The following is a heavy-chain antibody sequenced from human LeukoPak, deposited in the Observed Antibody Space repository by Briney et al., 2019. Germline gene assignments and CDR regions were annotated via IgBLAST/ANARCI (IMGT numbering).Heavy chain of an antibody. CDR3: ARGYSSGWPKFQH. V-gene: IGHV3-21*01. D-gene: IGHD6-19*01. CDR1: GFTFSSYS. Sequence: GGSLRLSCAASGFTFSSYSTNWVRQAPGKGLEWVSSISSSSSYIYYADSVKGRFTISRDNAKNSLYLQMNSLRAEDTAVYYCARGYSSGWPKFQHWGQGTLVTVSS. J-gene: IGHJ1*01. CDR2: ISSSSSYI.